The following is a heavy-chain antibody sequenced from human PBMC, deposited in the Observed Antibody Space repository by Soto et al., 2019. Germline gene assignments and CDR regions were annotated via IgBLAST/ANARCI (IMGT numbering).Heavy chain of an antibody. D-gene: IGHD2-15*01. CDR3: VRDHRWAFDI. CDR2: ISVGGGSI. CDR1: GFTFRDYA. J-gene: IGHJ3*02. Sequence: EVQLVESGGGLVQPGGSLRVSCIDSGFTFRDYAFNWVRQAPGKGLEWVSYISVGGGSIFYADSVKGRFTISRDDARNSVYLRMNTLRHEDTAVYHCVRDHRWAFDIWGQGTVVTVSS. V-gene: IGHV3-48*02.